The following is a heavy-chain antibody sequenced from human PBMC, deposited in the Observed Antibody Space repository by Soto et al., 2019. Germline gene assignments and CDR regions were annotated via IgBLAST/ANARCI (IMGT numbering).Heavy chain of an antibody. V-gene: IGHV3-48*03. CDR1: GFTFSSYE. D-gene: IGHD3-22*01. Sequence: GGSLRLSCAASGFTFSSYEMNWVRQAPGKGLEWVSYISSSGSTIYYADSVKGRFTISRDNAKNSLYLQMNSLRAADTAVYYCARYSSGYYGNWFDPWGQGTLVTVSS. CDR3: ARYSSGYYGNWFDP. CDR2: ISSSGSTI. J-gene: IGHJ5*02.